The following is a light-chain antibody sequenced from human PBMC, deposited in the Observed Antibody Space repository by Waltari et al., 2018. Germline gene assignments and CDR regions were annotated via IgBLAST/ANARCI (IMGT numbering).Light chain of an antibody. CDR1: SSDVGRYEY. CDR2: DVS. Sequence: SALPQPASVSGSPGQSITIYCPGTSSDVGRYEYVSWYQQHPGKAPKLIIYDVSKRPSGVSNRFSGSTSGYTASLTISGLQSEDEADYYCCSYTTTDTYVFGSGTKVTVL. V-gene: IGLV2-14*03. J-gene: IGLJ1*01. CDR3: CSYTTTDTYV.